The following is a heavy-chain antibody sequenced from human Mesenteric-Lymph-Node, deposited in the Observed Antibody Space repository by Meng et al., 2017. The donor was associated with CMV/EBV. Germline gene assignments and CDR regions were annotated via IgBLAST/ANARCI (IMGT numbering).Heavy chain of an antibody. J-gene: IGHJ4*02. CDR1: GGSITSSNYY. D-gene: IGHD5-18*01. CDR3: ARERDTAMGDYFDY. Sequence: SETLSLTCTVSGGSITSSNYYWGWIRQPPGKGLEWIGYIYYSGSTNYNPSLKSRVTISVDTSKNQFSLKLSSVTAADTAVYYCARERDTAMGDYFDYWGQGTLVTVSS. CDR2: IYYSGST. V-gene: IGHV4-61*01.